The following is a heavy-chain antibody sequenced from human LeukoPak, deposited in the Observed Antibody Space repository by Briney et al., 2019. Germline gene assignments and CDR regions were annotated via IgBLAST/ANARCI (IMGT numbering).Heavy chain of an antibody. V-gene: IGHV1-46*01. CDR3: ARDLRTIAVAGIGALDI. D-gene: IGHD6-19*01. CDR2: INPSGGST. Sequence: ASVKVSCKASGYTFTTYYMHWVRQAPGQGLEWMGIINPSGGSTRYAQKFQGRVTMTRDMSTSTVYMELSSLRSEDTAVYYCARDLRTIAVAGIGALDIWGQGTMVTVSS. J-gene: IGHJ3*02. CDR1: GYTFTTYY.